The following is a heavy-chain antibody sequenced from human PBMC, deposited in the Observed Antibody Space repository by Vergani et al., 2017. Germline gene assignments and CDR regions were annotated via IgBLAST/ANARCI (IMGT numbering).Heavy chain of an antibody. CDR3: AREDGGSSGWYVDY. CDR2: ISSSSSYI. V-gene: IGHV3-21*01. Sequence: EVQLLESGGGLVQPGGSLRLSCAASGFTFSSYAMSWVRQAPGKGLEWVSSISSSSSYIYYADSVKGRFTISRDNAKNSLYLQMNSLRAEDTAVYYCAREDGGSSGWYVDYWGQGTLVTVSS. J-gene: IGHJ4*02. CDR1: GFTFSSYA. D-gene: IGHD6-19*01.